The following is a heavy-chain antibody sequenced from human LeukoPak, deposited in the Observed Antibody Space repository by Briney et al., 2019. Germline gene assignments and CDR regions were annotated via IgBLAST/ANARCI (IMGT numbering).Heavy chain of an antibody. V-gene: IGHV4-30-2*01. CDR3: ARGAKPPLYYDFWSGYWVFDY. D-gene: IGHD3-3*01. Sequence: SQTLSLTCAVSGGSISSGGYSWSWIRQPPGKGLEWIGYIYHSGSTYYNPSLKSRVTISVDRSKNQFSLKLSSVTAADTAVYYWARGAKPPLYYDFWSGYWVFDYWGQGTLVTVSS. CDR2: IYHSGST. J-gene: IGHJ4*02. CDR1: GGSISSGGYS.